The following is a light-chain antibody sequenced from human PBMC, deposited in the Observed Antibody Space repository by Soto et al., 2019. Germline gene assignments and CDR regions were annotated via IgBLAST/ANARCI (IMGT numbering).Light chain of an antibody. Sequence: DIQMTQSPSTLSASAGDRVTITCRASQSISSWLAWYQQKPGKAPKLLIYDASSLESGVPSRFSGSGSGTESTLTISSLQPDDFATYYCQQYNSYSPTFGQGTKVDI. CDR3: QQYNSYSPT. CDR1: QSISSW. V-gene: IGKV1-5*01. CDR2: DAS. J-gene: IGKJ1*01.